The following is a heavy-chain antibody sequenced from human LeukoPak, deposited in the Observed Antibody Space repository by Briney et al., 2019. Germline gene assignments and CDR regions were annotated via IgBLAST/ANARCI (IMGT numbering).Heavy chain of an antibody. CDR2: ISSSGSTI. CDR3: ARGSGSSGYSYFVY. Sequence: GGSLRLSCAASGFTFSSYEMNWVRQAPGKGLEWVSYISSSGSTIYYADSVKGRFTISRDKAKNSLYLQMNSLRAEDTAVCYCARGSGSSGYSYFVYWGQGTLVTVSS. J-gene: IGHJ4*02. CDR1: GFTFSSYE. D-gene: IGHD3-22*01. V-gene: IGHV3-48*03.